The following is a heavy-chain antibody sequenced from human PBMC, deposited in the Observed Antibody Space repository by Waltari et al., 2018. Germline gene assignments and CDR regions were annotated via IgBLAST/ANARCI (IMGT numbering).Heavy chain of an antibody. CDR3: ARAFGSSGYMDY. CDR1: GLTCSSYS. J-gene: IGHJ4*02. V-gene: IGHV3-21*01. Sequence: EVQLVESGGGLVKPGGSLRLSCAASGLTCSSYSMNWVRQAPGKGLEWVSSISSSSSYIYYADSVKGRFTISRDNAKNSLYLQMNSLRAEDTAVYYCARAFGSSGYMDYWGQVTLVTVSS. D-gene: IGHD3-22*01. CDR2: ISSSSSYI.